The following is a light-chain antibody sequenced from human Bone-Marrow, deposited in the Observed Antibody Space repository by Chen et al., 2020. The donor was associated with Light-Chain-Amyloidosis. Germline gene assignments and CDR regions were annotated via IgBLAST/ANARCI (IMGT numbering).Light chain of an antibody. CDR3: QSYQGSSQGV. CDR2: EDD. V-gene: IGLV6-57*01. Sequence: NFMLTQPHSVSESPGQTVIISCTRSSGSIATSYVQWYQQRPGSSPTTVIYEDDQRPSGVPDRFSGSIDRSANSASLTISGLKTEDEADYCCQSYQGSSQGVFGGGTKLTVL. J-gene: IGLJ3*02. CDR1: SGSIATSY.